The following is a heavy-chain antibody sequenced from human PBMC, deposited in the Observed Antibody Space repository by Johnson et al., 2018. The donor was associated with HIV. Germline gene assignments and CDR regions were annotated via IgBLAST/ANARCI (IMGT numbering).Heavy chain of an antibody. CDR3: ARDRGLSSAFYI. Sequence: VQLVESGGGLVKPGGSLRLSCAASGFAFSDYYMAWIRQAPGKGLEWVSGINWNGGSTGYADSVKGRFTISRDNAKNSLYLQMNSLRAEDTALSYCARDRGLSSAFYIWCQGTMVTFSS. D-gene: IGHD3-10*01. V-gene: IGHV3-20*04. CDR1: GFAFSDYY. J-gene: IGHJ3*02. CDR2: INWNGGST.